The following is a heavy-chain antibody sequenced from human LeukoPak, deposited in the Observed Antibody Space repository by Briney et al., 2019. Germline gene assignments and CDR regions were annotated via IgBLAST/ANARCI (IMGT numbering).Heavy chain of an antibody. V-gene: IGHV1-8*01. D-gene: IGHD3-22*01. Sequence: ASVKVSCKASGYTFTSYDINWVRQATGQGLEWMGWMNPNSGNTGYAQKFQGRVTMTRNTSISTAYMELSSLRSEDTGVYYCARGPYYDSRGYTYYYMDVWGKGTTVTISS. J-gene: IGHJ6*03. CDR1: GYTFTSYD. CDR2: MNPNSGNT. CDR3: ARGPYYDSRGYTYYYMDV.